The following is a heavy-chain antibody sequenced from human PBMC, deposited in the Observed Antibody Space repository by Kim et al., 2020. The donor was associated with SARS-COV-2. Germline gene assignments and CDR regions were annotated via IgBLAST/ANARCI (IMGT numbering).Heavy chain of an antibody. Sequence: TYYNPSLQCRVTISVDTAKNQFSLKLSSVTAADTAVYDCARVGWELLFDYWGQGILVTVSS. V-gene: IGHV4-39*07. CDR3: ARVGWELLFDY. CDR2: T. J-gene: IGHJ4*02. D-gene: IGHD1-26*01.